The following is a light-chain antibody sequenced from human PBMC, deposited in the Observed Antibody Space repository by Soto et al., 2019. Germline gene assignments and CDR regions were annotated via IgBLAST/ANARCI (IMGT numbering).Light chain of an antibody. Sequence: QSVLTQPASVSGSPGQSITISCTGTGSDVGGYNYVSWYQQHPGKAPKLMIYDVSNRPSGVSNRFSGSKSGNTASLTISGLQAEDEADYYCNSWTSSSTYVFGTGTKLTVL. CDR3: NSWTSSSTYV. CDR2: DVS. J-gene: IGLJ1*01. CDR1: GSDVGGYNY. V-gene: IGLV2-14*01.